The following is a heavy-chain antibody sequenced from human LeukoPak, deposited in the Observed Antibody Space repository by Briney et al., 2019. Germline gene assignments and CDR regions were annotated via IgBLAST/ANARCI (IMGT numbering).Heavy chain of an antibody. Sequence: SETLSLTCTVSGGSISSSSYFWGWLRQPPGKGLEWIGSIYYSGSTYYNPSLKSRVTISVDTSKNQFSLKLSSVTAADTAVYYCARGSSGWYWIDYWGQGALVTVSS. CDR3: ARGSSGWYWIDY. D-gene: IGHD6-19*01. V-gene: IGHV4-39*01. J-gene: IGHJ4*02. CDR2: IYYSGST. CDR1: GGSISSSSYF.